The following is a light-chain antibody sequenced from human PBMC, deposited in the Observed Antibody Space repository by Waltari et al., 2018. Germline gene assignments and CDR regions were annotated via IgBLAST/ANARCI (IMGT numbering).Light chain of an antibody. CDR3: SSYSTSITPYV. Sequence: QSALTQPASVSGSPGQSITISCTGHSSDVGGYNHLSWYQHHPGKAPKLIIYDVSSRPSGFSNRFFGSKSGNTASLTISGLQAEDEAVYFCSSYSTSITPYVFGTGTKVTVL. CDR2: DVS. J-gene: IGLJ1*01. CDR1: SSDVGGYNH. V-gene: IGLV2-14*03.